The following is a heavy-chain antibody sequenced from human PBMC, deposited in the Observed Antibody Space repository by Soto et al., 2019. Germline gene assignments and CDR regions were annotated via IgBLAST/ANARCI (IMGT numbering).Heavy chain of an antibody. CDR2: IYSGGSI. Sequence: EAQLVESGGGLIQPGGSLRLSCAASGFTVSSNYMSWVRQAPGKGLEWVSVIYSGGSIYYADSVKGRFTISRDNSKNTLYLQMNSLRAEDTAVYYCARDGAENEYYFDYWGQGTLVTVSS. V-gene: IGHV3-53*01. D-gene: IGHD1-1*01. CDR1: GFTVSSNY. CDR3: ARDGAENEYYFDY. J-gene: IGHJ4*02.